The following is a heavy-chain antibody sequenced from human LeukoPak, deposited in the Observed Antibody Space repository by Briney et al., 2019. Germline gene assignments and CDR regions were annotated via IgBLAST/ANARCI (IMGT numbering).Heavy chain of an antibody. D-gene: IGHD1-14*01. CDR2: LNQDADRE. V-gene: IGHV3-7*01. CDR3: ARATTASARDH. CDR1: GFNFRGYW. Sequence: GGSLRLSCAASGFNFRGYWMSWARQAPGKGLEWVASLNQDADREYYVDSVKGRFTISRDNAKNSLYLQMDSLRVEDTAVYYCARATTASARDHWGQGTLVTVSS. J-gene: IGHJ4*02.